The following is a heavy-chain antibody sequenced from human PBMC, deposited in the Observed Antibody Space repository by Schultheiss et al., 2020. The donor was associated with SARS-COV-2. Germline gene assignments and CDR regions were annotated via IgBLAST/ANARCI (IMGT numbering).Heavy chain of an antibody. J-gene: IGHJ4*02. Sequence: GESLKISCAASGFTFSFYAMHWVRQGPGKGLEWVAVIWYDGSNKYYADSVKGRFTISRDNSKNTVYMQMNSLRAEDTAVYYCGRDFFEQRIAAASIDYWGQGTLVTVSS. CDR2: IWYDGSNK. D-gene: IGHD6-13*01. CDR1: GFTFSFYA. CDR3: GRDFFEQRIAAASIDY. V-gene: IGHV3-33*08.